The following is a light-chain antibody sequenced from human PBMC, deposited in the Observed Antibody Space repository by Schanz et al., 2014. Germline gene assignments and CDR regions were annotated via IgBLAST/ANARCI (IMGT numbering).Light chain of an antibody. CDR2: DVT. CDR3: SSYAGSINWV. J-gene: IGLJ3*02. V-gene: IGLV2-8*01. Sequence: QSALTQPASVSGSLGQSITISCTGSISDVGGYNYVSWYQQHPGKAPKLIISDVTRRPSGVPDRFSGFKSDNTASLTVSGLQAEDEADYYCSSYAGSINWVFGGGTKLTVL. CDR1: ISDVGGYNY.